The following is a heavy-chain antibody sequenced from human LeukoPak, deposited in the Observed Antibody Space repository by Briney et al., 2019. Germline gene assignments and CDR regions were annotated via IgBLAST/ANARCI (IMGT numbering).Heavy chain of an antibody. CDR1: GFTFSSYW. CDR2: INSDGSTT. D-gene: IGHD3-3*01. Sequence: GGSLRLSCAASGFTFSSYWMHWVRQAPGKGLVWVSRINSDGSTTTYADSVKGRFTISRDNTENTLYLQMNSLRAEDTAVYYCARGYDFWSGYQFDYWGQGTLVTVSS. V-gene: IGHV3-74*01. CDR3: ARGYDFWSGYQFDY. J-gene: IGHJ4*02.